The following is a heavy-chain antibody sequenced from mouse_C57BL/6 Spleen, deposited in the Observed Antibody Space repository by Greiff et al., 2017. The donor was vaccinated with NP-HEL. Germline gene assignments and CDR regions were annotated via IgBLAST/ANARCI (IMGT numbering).Heavy chain of an antibody. D-gene: IGHD1-1*01. Sequence: VQLQQSGPELVKPGASVKISCKASGYSFTDYNMNWVKQSNGKSLEWNGVINPNYGTTSYNQKFKGKATLTVDQSSSTAYMQLNSLTSEDSAVYYCARNYYGSSYHWMDYWGQGTSVTVSS. CDR2: INPNYGTT. CDR3: ARNYYGSSYHWMDY. J-gene: IGHJ4*01. CDR1: GYSFTDYN. V-gene: IGHV1-39*01.